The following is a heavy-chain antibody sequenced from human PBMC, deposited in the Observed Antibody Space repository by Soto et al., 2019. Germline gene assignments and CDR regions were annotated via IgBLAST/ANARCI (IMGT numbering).Heavy chain of an antibody. J-gene: IGHJ4*02. V-gene: IGHV3-9*01. CDR3: AKDSANVLLWFGELEGGFDY. CDR2: ISWNSGSI. Sequence: GGSLRLSCAASGFTFDDYAMHWVRQAPGKGLEWVSGISWNSGSIGYADSVKGRFTISRDNAKNSLYLQMNSLRAEDTALYYCAKDSANVLLWFGELEGGFDYWGQGTLVTVSS. CDR1: GFTFDDYA. D-gene: IGHD3-10*01.